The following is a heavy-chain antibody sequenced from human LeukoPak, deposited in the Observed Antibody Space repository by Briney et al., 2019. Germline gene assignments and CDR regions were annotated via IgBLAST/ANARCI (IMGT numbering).Heavy chain of an antibody. V-gene: IGHV1-46*01. D-gene: IGHD1-26*01. CDR3: ARGALLDSGSYYNWFDP. J-gene: IGHJ5*02. CDR1: GYTFTSYS. CDR2: IDPSGGST. Sequence: ASVKVSCKASGYTFTSYSVHWVRQAPGQGLEWMGVIDPSGGSTRDAQKFQGRVTMIRDTSTSTVYMELSSLRSEDTAVYYCARGALLDSGSYYNWFDPWGQGTLVTVSS.